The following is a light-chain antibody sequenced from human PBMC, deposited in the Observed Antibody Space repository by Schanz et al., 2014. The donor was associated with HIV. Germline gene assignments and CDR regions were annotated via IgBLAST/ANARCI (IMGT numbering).Light chain of an antibody. V-gene: IGLV1-40*01. CDR3: LSYDTSLPPSV. J-gene: IGLJ3*02. Sequence: QSVLTQPPSVSGAPGQRVTISCTGSSSNIGAGYDVHWYQQLPGTAPKLLIYGNSNRPSGVPDRFSGSKSGTSASLAITGLQAEDEADYFCLSYDTSLPPSVFGGGTKLTVL. CDR2: GNS. CDR1: SSNIGAGYD.